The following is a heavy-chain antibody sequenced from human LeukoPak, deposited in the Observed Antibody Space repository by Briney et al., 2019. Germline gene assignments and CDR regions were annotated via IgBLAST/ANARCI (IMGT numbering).Heavy chain of an antibody. J-gene: IGHJ5*02. V-gene: IGHV4-59*01. CDR1: GGSFSGYY. CDR2: IYYSGST. Sequence: SETLSLTCAVYGGSFSGYYWSWIRQPPGKGLEWIGYIYYSGSTNYNPSLKSRVTISVDTSKNQFSLKLSSVTAADTAVYYCARTVGITMVRGVIWWFDPWGQGTLVTVSS. CDR3: ARTVGITMVRGVIWWFDP. D-gene: IGHD3-10*01.